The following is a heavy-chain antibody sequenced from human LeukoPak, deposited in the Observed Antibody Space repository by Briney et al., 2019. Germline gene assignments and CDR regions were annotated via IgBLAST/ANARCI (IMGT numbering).Heavy chain of an antibody. D-gene: IGHD3-10*01. J-gene: IGHJ3*02. V-gene: IGHV3-74*01. CDR2: INNDGSSA. CDR1: GFTFSSYW. Sequence: GGSLRLSCAASGFTFSSYWMHWVRQTPGKGLIYISRINNDGSSANYADSVRGRFTISRDNAENTLYLQMNSLRAEDTAVYYCAREKGTLIRATAFEMWGQGTMVTVSS. CDR3: AREKGTLIRATAFEM.